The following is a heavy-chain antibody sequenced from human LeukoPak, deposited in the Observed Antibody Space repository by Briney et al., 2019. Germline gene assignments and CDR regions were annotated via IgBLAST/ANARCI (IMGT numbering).Heavy chain of an antibody. Sequence: GGSRRLSCAASGFAFSTSWMTWVRQAPGKGLEWVANIKKDGSAIHYVDSVKGRFTISRDNAKNSLYLQMNSLRAEDTAVYYCARDAETYDWSGGYFDYWGQGTLVTVSS. CDR2: IKKDGSAI. CDR3: ARDAETYDWSGGYFDY. CDR1: GFAFSTSW. J-gene: IGHJ4*02. D-gene: IGHD3-3*01. V-gene: IGHV3-7*01.